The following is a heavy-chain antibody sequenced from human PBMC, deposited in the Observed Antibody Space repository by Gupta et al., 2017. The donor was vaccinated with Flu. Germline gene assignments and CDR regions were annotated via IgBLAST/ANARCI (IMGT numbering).Heavy chain of an antibody. D-gene: IGHD6-19*01. CDR3: TKRGIEVAAEVDY. J-gene: IGHJ4*02. CDR2: IRSTAKHYAK. CDR1: GSA. Sequence: GSAMPWVRTGSGEGMEWVGRIRSTAKHYAKGFCASVKGRFTSAKDDLKNTAYLTINSLKTEDTAVDYWTKRGIEVAAEVDYWGQGTRVTVSS. V-gene: IGHV3-73*01.